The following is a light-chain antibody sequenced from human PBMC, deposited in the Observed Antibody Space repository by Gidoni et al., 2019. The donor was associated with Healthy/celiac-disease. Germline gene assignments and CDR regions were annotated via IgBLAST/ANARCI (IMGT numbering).Light chain of an antibody. CDR3: QQRSNWPPV. CDR2: DAS. Sequence: IVLTQSSATLSLSPGERASQSVSSYLAWYQQKPGQAPRLLIYDASNRATGIPARFSGSGSGTDFTLTISSLEPEDFAVYYCQQRSNWPPVFGQGTKVDIK. J-gene: IGKJ3*01. CDR1: QSVSSY. V-gene: IGKV3-11*01.